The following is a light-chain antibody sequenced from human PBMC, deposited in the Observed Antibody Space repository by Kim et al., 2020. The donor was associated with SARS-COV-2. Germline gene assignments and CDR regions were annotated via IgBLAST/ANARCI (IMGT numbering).Light chain of an antibody. J-gene: IGKJ2*01. CDR1: QSISTY. V-gene: IGKV1-39*01. CDR2: GAS. Sequence: DIQMTQSPSSLSASVGDRVTITCRASQSISTYLNWYQQKPGKAPKLLIYGASNLPSGVQSRFSGSGSETDFTLTISTLQPEDFGTYYCQQGYSTFGQGTKLEI. CDR3: QQGYST.